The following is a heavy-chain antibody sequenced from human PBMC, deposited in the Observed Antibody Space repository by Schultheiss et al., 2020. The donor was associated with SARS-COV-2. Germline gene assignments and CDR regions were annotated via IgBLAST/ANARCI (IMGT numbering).Heavy chain of an antibody. CDR2: INPNSGGT. CDR1: RYTFTKYF. D-gene: IGHD5-24*01. CDR3: ARGPERWLQLFYYYGMDV. V-gene: IGHV1-2*06. Sequence: ASVKVSCKASRYTFTKYFTQWVRQGPGQGLEWMGRINPNSGGTNYAQKFQGRVTMTRDTSISTAYMELSRLRSDDTAVYYCARGPERWLQLFYYYGMDVWGQGTTVTVSS. J-gene: IGHJ6*02.